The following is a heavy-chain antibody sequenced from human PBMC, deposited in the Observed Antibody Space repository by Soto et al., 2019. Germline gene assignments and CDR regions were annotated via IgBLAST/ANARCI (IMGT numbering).Heavy chain of an antibody. D-gene: IGHD6-13*01. CDR2: TYYRSKWYN. CDR1: GDSVSSNSAA. V-gene: IGHV6-1*01. Sequence: SQTLSLTCAISGDSVSSNSAAWNWIRQSPSRGLEWLGRTYYRSKWYNDYAVSVKSRITINPDTSKNQFSLQLNSVTPEDTAVYYCARMIAAAGRDYYYGMDVWGQGTTVTVSS. J-gene: IGHJ6*02. CDR3: ARMIAAAGRDYYYGMDV.